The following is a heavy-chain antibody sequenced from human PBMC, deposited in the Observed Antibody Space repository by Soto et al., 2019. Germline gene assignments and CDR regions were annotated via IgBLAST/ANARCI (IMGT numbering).Heavy chain of an antibody. CDR1: GFSFNSYR. V-gene: IGHV3-7*01. Sequence: PGGSLRLSCAASGFSFNSYRMTWVRQAPGKGLEWLACVEEDGSDKYYVDSVKGRFTISRDNSKNTLYLQMNNLRAEDTAVYYCAKVLGYCSSSSCSRGSFYYYGMDVWGLGTRVTVSS. CDR2: VEEDGSDK. D-gene: IGHD2-2*01. CDR3: AKVLGYCSSSSCSRGSFYYYGMDV. J-gene: IGHJ6*02.